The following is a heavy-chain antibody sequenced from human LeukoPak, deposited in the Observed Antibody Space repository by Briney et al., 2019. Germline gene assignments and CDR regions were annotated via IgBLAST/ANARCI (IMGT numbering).Heavy chain of an antibody. V-gene: IGHV1-2*02. CDR3: ARVRGGRAHCSSTSCYTGNWFDP. J-gene: IGHJ5*02. CDR2: INPNSGGT. Sequence: ASVKVSCKASGYTFTGYYMHWVRQAPGQGLEWMGWINPNSGGTNYAQKFQGRVTMTRDTSISTAYMELSRLRSDDTAVYYCARVRGGRAHCSSTSCYTGNWFDPWGQGTLVTVSS. D-gene: IGHD2-2*02. CDR1: GYTFTGYY.